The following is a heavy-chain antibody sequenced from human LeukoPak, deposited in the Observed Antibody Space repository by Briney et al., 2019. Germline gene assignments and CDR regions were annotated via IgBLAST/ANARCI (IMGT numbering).Heavy chain of an antibody. CDR2: IYHSGRT. V-gene: IGHV4-39*01. J-gene: IGHJ1*01. CDR3: ARRRYYDSAGYFE. Sequence: SETLSLTCAVSGDYISSSSYYWGWIRQSPGTGLEWIRDIYHSGRTYYNPSLKSRVAISIDTSKNQFSLRLRSMTAADTAVFYCARRRYYDSAGYFEWGRGTLVTVSS. D-gene: IGHD3-22*01. CDR1: GDYISSSSYY.